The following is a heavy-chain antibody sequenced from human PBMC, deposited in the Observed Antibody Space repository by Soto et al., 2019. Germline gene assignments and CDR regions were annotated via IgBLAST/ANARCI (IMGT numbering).Heavy chain of an antibody. Sequence: PGESLKISCKGSGYSFTSYWISWVRQMPGKGLEWMGRIDPSDSYTNYSPSFQGHVTISADKSISTAYLQWSSLKASDTAMYYCASLGGITIFGVVNYYYYGMDVWGQGTTVTVSS. CDR3: ASLGGITIFGVVNYYYYGMDV. J-gene: IGHJ6*02. CDR2: IDPSDSYT. V-gene: IGHV5-10-1*01. D-gene: IGHD3-3*01. CDR1: GYSFTSYW.